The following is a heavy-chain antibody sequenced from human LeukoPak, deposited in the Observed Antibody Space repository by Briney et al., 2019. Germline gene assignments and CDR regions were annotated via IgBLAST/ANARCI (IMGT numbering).Heavy chain of an antibody. D-gene: IGHD5-18*01. CDR2: MNPNSGNT. J-gene: IGHJ5*01. Sequence: ASVKVSCKASGYTFTSYDINWVRQATGQGLEWMGWMNPNSGNTGYAQKFQGRVTITRNTSIGTAYMELSSLTSEDTAVYSCARALPHRRLMDTTMNQHWCDPWAQETIVTVSS. CDR3: ARALPHRRLMDTTMNQHWCDP. CDR1: GYTFTSYD. V-gene: IGHV1-8*03.